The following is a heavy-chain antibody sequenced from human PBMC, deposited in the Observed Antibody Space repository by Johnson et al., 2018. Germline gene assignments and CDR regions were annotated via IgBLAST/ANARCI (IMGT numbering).Heavy chain of an antibody. Sequence: VQLQESGGGLVRPGGSLRLSCAGSGFAFSTYWMHWVRQTPEEGLVWVSNIIGDGIKITYTDSVKGRFTISKDNAKKTLYLQRNRLRVEDTGIYYWVRDKDVAMEGGYYDALDMWGQGTMVTVSS. D-gene: IGHD5-24*01. V-gene: IGHV3-74*01. CDR2: IIGDGIKI. J-gene: IGHJ3*02. CDR3: VRDKDVAMEGGYYDALDM. CDR1: GFAFSTYW.